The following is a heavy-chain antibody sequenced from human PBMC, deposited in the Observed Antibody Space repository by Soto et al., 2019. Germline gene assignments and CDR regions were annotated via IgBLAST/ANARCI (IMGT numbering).Heavy chain of an antibody. CDR3: ARDMGGYCGGDCYGDAFDI. CDR2: IYYSGST. J-gene: IGHJ3*02. CDR1: GGSISSGGYY. V-gene: IGHV4-31*03. D-gene: IGHD2-21*02. Sequence: QVQLQESGPGLVKPSQTLSLTCTVSGGSISSGGYYWSWIRQHPGKGLEWIGYIYYSGSTYYNPSLKSRVTISVDTSKNQFSLKLSSVTAADTAVYYCARDMGGYCGGDCYGDAFDIWGQGTMVTVSS.